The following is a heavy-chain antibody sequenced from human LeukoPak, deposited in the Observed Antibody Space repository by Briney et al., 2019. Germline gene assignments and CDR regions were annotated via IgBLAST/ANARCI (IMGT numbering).Heavy chain of an antibody. CDR3: ARESGSYYGVTLDY. Sequence: GGSLRLSFAAAGFTVSSYYMSCGPQAPGKGLEWVSGIYNGGRTEYADSVKGSFTISRDNSKNTLYLQMNSLRAEDTAAYYCARESGSYYGVTLDYWGRGTLVTVSS. CDR2: IYNGGRT. V-gene: IGHV3-66*01. CDR1: GFTVSSYY. J-gene: IGHJ4*02. D-gene: IGHD1-26*01.